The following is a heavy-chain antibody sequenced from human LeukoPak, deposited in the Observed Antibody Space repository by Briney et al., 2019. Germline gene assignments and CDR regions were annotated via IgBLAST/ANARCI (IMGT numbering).Heavy chain of an antibody. J-gene: IGHJ5*02. Sequence: KPGGSLRLSCAASGFTFSSYSMNWVRQAPVKGLEWVASITSRSSNVYYADSLQGRFTISRDDAKNSLSLQMNSLRAEDTAIYYCARDTTWYETSFDPWGQGTLVTVSS. CDR1: GFTFSSYS. V-gene: IGHV3-21*01. D-gene: IGHD6-13*01. CDR2: ITSRSSNV. CDR3: ARDTTWYETSFDP.